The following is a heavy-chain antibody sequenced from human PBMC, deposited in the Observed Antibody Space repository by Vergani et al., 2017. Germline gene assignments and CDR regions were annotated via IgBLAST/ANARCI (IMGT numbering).Heavy chain of an antibody. Sequence: QVQLQESGPGLVKPSETLSLTCTVSGGSISSYYWSWIRQPPGKGLEWIGYINYSGSTNYNPSLKSRVTISVDTSKNQFSLKLSSVTAADTAVYYCARVGYSYGSSIWYYYYYMDVGGKGTTVTVSS. CDR1: GGSISSYY. V-gene: IGHV4-59*01. CDR2: INYSGST. CDR3: ARVGYSYGSSIWYYYYYMDV. D-gene: IGHD5-18*01. J-gene: IGHJ6*03.